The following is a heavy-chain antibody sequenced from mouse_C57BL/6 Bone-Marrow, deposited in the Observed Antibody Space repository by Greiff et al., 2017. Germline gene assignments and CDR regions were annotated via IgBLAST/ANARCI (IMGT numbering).Heavy chain of an antibody. Sequence: EVQLQQSGPELVKPGASVKIPCKASGYTFTDYNMDWVKQSHGKSLEWIGDINPNNGGTIYNQKFKGKATLTVDKSSSTAYMELRSLTSEDTAVYYCARDYGSSYYWYFAVWGTGTTVTVSS. CDR3: ARDYGSSYYWYFAV. CDR2: INPNNGGT. D-gene: IGHD1-1*01. J-gene: IGHJ1*03. CDR1: GYTFTDYN. V-gene: IGHV1-18*01.